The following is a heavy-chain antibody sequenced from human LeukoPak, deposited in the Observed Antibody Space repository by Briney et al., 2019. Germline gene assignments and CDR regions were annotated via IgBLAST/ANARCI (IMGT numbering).Heavy chain of an antibody. CDR1: GYSFNSYW. CDR2: IYPEDPNSNT. V-gene: IGHV5-51*01. D-gene: IGHD2-2*01. Sequence: GESLKISCKGSGYSFNSYWIGWVRQMPGRGLEWMGFIYPEDPNSNTRYSPSFQGQVTISVDKSISTAYLQWSSLKASDTAMYYCARHVVGPTYLPGSRFDPWGQGTLVTVSS. J-gene: IGHJ5*02. CDR3: ARHVVGPTYLPGSRFDP.